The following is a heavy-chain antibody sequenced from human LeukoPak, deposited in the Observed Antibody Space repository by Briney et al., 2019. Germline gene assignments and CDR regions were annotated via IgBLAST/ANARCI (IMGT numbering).Heavy chain of an antibody. CDR3: ARGPYSSG. CDR2: INHSGST. D-gene: IGHD6-19*01. V-gene: IGHV4-34*01. Sequence: SETLSLTCAVYGGSFSGCYWSWIRQPPGKGLEWIGEINHSGSTNYNPSLKSRVTISVDTSKNQFSLKLSSVTAADTAVYYCARGPYSSGWGQGTLVTVSS. J-gene: IGHJ4*02. CDR1: GGSFSGCY.